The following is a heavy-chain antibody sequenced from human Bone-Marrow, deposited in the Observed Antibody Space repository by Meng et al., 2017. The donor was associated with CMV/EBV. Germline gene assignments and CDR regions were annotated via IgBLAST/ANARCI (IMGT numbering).Heavy chain of an antibody. CDR1: GFTFSSYE. D-gene: IGHD3-22*01. CDR3: ASTLTSSGNDY. J-gene: IGHJ4*02. Sequence: GECLKISCAASGFTFSSYEMNWVRQAPGKGLEWVSYISSSGSTIYYADSVKGRFTISRDNAKNSLYLQMNSLRAEDTAVYYCASTLTSSGNDYWGQGTLVTVSS. CDR2: ISSSGSTI. V-gene: IGHV3-48*03.